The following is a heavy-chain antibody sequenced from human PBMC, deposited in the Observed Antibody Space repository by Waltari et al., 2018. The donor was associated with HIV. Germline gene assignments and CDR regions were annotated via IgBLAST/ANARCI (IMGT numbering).Heavy chain of an antibody. J-gene: IGHJ6*02. Sequence: QVQLVQSGAEVKKPGASVKVSCKASGYTFTGYYMHWVRQAPGQGLEWRGRINPKSGGTNDAEKFQGRVTMTRDTSISTAYMELSRLRSDDTAVYYCAREGARMTTMIYYYYGMDVWGQGTTVTVSS. CDR2: INPKSGGT. D-gene: IGHD4-4*01. CDR3: AREGARMTTMIYYYYGMDV. V-gene: IGHV1-2*06. CDR1: GYTFTGYY.